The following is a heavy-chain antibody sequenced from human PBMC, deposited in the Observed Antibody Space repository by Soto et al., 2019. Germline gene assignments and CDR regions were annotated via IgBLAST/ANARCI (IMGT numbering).Heavy chain of an antibody. CDR3: ARSRKVATANWFDP. CDR2: ISGYSGNT. V-gene: IGHV1-18*01. CDR1: GYTFTSYG. Sequence: QVQLVQSGAEVKKPVASVKVSCKASGYTFTSYGISWVRQSPGQGIEWMGWISGYSGNTNYAQNLQGRVTMTTDTSTRTAYMELRSLSSDDTAMYYCARSRKVATANWFDPWGQGTLVTVSS. D-gene: IGHD5-12*01. J-gene: IGHJ5*02.